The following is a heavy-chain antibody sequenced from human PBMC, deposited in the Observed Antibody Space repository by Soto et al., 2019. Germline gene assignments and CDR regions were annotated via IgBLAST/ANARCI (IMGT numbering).Heavy chain of an antibody. CDR2: INAYNGNT. Sequence: QVQLVQSGAEVKNPGASVKVSCKASGYSFTRYGIGWARQAPGQGLEWMGWINAYNGNTNYAQNRQGRLTLTPDTYTTTAYMELRSLRSNDTAIYYCAMVDVYVTPSPQDVWGQGTTVTVSS. CDR1: GYSFTRYG. V-gene: IGHV1-18*01. CDR3: AMVDVYVTPSPQDV. J-gene: IGHJ6*02. D-gene: IGHD3-16*01.